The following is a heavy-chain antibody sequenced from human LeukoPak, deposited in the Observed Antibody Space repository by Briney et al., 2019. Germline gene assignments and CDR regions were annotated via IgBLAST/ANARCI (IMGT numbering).Heavy chain of an antibody. CDR2: IYNNGNT. V-gene: IGHV4-61*02. J-gene: IGHJ6*03. D-gene: IGHD3-10*01. CDR3: ARAAGRYYYMDI. Sequence: SETLSLTCTVSGGSISSGSYYWTWIRQPAGKGLEWIGRIYNNGNTNYNPSLKSRATISVDTSKNQFSLKLSSVTAADTAVYYCARAAGRYYYMDIWGKGTTVTVSS. CDR1: GGSISSGSYY.